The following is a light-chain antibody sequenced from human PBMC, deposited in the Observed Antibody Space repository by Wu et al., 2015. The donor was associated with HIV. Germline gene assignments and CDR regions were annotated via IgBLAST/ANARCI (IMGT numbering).Light chain of an antibody. V-gene: IGKV3-20*01. CDR2: GAS. CDR3: QQYGSAPLT. CDR1: QGVSSSY. Sequence: EIVLTQSPGTLSLSPGERATLSCRASQGVSSSYLAWYQRKPGQAPRLLIYGASSRATGIPDRFSGSGSETDFTLTISRLEPEDSAVYYCQQYGSAPLTFGGGTKVEIK. J-gene: IGKJ4*01.